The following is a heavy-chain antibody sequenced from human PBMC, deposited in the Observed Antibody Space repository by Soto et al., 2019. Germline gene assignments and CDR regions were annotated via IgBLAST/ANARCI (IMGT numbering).Heavy chain of an antibody. J-gene: IGHJ5*02. D-gene: IGHD4-17*01. V-gene: IGHV4-4*07. CDR1: GDSVSKYY. CDR2: IHSTRSP. CDR3: ARSPAYGDYANLDT. Sequence: SETLSLTCTVSGDSVSKYYWNWIRQPAGKGLEWIGRIHSTRSPSYNSSLKSRVTMSVDTSKNQFSLKLNLTSVTAADTAVYYCARSPAYGDYANLDTWGQGTLVTVSS.